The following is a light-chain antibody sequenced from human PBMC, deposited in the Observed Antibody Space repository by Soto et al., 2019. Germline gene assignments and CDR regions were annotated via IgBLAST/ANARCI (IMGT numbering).Light chain of an antibody. CDR3: SSYTGTSTLYV. CDR2: EVS. CDR1: SSDVGAYNY. J-gene: IGLJ1*01. V-gene: IGLV2-14*01. Sequence: QSVLTQHASVSGSPGQSITISCTGTSSDVGAYNYVSWYQQHPGKAPKLMIYEVSKRPSGVSNRFAGSKSANTASLTISGLQAEDEADYYCSSYTGTSTLYVFGTGTKVTVL.